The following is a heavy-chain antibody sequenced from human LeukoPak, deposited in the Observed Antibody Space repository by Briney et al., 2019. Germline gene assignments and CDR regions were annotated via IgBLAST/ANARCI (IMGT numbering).Heavy chain of an antibody. Sequence: SETLSLTCAVPGGSISSGGYSWSWIRQPPGKGLEWIGYIYYSGSTYYNPSLKSRVTISVDTSKNQFSLKLSSVTAADTAVYYCARSTIVLMVYAVYDAFDIWGQGTMVTVSS. D-gene: IGHD2-8*01. V-gene: IGHV4-30-4*07. J-gene: IGHJ3*02. CDR2: IYYSGST. CDR1: GGSISSGGYS. CDR3: ARSTIVLMVYAVYDAFDI.